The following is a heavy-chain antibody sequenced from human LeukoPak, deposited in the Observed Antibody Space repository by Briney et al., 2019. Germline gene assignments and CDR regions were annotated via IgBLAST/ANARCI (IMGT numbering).Heavy chain of an antibody. D-gene: IGHD3-10*01. CDR3: ARDPGYGSGPGNWFDP. J-gene: IGHJ5*02. Sequence: ASVKVSCKASGYTFTSYYMHWVRQAPGQGLEWMGIINPSGGSTSYAQKFQGRVTMTRDTSTSTVHMELSSLRSDDTAVYFCARDPGYGSGPGNWFDPWGQGTLVTVSS. CDR2: INPSGGST. V-gene: IGHV1-46*01. CDR1: GYTFTSYY.